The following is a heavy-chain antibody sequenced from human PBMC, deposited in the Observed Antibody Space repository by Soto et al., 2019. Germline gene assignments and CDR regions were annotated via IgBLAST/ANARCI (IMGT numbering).Heavy chain of an antibody. D-gene: IGHD2-21*02. Sequence: SETLSLTCTVSGGSISSSSYYWGWIRQPPGKGLEWIGSIYYSGSTYYNPSLKSRVTISVDTSKNQFSLKLSSVTAADTAVYYCARHRLDCGGDCYSFDYWGQGTLVTVSS. CDR1: GGSISSSSYY. CDR2: IYYSGST. V-gene: IGHV4-39*01. J-gene: IGHJ4*02. CDR3: ARHRLDCGGDCYSFDY.